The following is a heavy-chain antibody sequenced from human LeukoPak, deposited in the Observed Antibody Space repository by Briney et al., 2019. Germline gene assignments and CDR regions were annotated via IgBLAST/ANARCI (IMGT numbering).Heavy chain of an antibody. Sequence: PSETLSLTCTVSADSISPYYWHWIRQPPGKGLEWIGYINYSGTTDYNPSLKSRVTISVDTSKKQLFLRSRSMTAADTAVYYCAREYSSFEYWGQGTLVTVSS. D-gene: IGHD6-13*01. CDR2: INYSGTT. CDR1: ADSISPYY. V-gene: IGHV4-59*01. CDR3: AREYSSFEY. J-gene: IGHJ4*02.